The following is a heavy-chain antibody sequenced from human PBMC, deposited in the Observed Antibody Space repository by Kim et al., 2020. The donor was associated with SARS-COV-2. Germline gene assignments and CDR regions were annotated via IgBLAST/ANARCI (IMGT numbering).Heavy chain of an antibody. Sequence: SETLSLKCTVSGDSISSTFHYWGWIRQTPGTGLECIGAIYYTGTTYYSPSLASRVTMSVDTSRNQFSLRLTSVTAADTSLYYCARLGRRDGFNVIFDSWGQGVLVTVSP. CDR2: IYYTGTT. CDR3: ARLGRRDGFNVIFDS. V-gene: IGHV4-39*01. D-gene: IGHD3-10*01. J-gene: IGHJ4*02. CDR1: GDSISSTFHY.